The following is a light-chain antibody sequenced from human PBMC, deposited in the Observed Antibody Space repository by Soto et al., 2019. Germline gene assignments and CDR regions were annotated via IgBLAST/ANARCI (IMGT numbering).Light chain of an antibody. CDR2: EVS. CDR3: SSYTTSNSLV. J-gene: IGLJ2*01. Sequence: QSVLTQPASVSGSPGQSITISCTGTSSDVGGYNYVSWYQQHPGKAPKLMIYEVSNRPSGVSHHFSGSKSGNTASLTISGLQAEDEADYYCSSYTTSNSLVFGGGTKLTVL. CDR1: SSDVGGYNY. V-gene: IGLV2-14*01.